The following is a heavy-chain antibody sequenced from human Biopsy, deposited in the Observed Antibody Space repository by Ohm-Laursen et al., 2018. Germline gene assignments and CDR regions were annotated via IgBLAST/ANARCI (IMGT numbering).Heavy chain of an antibody. CDR3: VRGVDYYDPYHYYALDV. CDR1: GESFNGYY. V-gene: IGHV4-34*01. CDR2: IDHSGRT. D-gene: IGHD3-22*01. J-gene: IGHJ6*02. Sequence: GTLSLTCSVYGESFNGYYWSWIRQTPGKGLEWIGEIDHSGRTNYNPSLKSRVTISVDTSKNQFSLKVRSVTAADTAVYYCVRGVDYYDPYHYYALDVWGQGTTVTVSS.